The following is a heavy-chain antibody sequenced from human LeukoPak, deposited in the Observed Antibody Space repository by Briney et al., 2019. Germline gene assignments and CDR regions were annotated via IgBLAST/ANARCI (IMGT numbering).Heavy chain of an antibody. CDR3: ARHPYDFWSGYYLGPYYMDV. D-gene: IGHD3-3*01. CDR1: GGSISSYY. V-gene: IGHV4-59*08. Sequence: PSETLSLTCTVSGGSISSYYWSWIRQPPGKGLERIGYIYYSGSTNYNPSLKSRVTISVDTSKNQFSLKLSSVTAADTAVYYCARHPYDFWSGYYLGPYYMDVWGKGTTVTVSS. J-gene: IGHJ6*03. CDR2: IYYSGST.